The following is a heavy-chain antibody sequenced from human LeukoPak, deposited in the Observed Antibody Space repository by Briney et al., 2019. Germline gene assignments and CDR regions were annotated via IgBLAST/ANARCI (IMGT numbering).Heavy chain of an antibody. CDR3: ATGRYYDFWSGYFTPYYYYYMDV. CDR2: TITIFGTA. J-gene: IGHJ6*03. D-gene: IGHD3-3*01. V-gene: IGHV1-69*13. Sequence: SVKVSCKASGGTFSSYAISWVRQAPGQGVEWMGGTITIFGTANNAQKFQGRVTITAEESTSTAYMELSSLRSEATDVYYCATGRYYDFWSGYFTPYYYYYMDVWGKGTTVTVSS. CDR1: GGTFSSYA.